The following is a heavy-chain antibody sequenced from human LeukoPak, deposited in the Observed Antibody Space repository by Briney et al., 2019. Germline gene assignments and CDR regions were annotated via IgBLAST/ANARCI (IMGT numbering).Heavy chain of an antibody. CDR2: IIPIFGTA. Sequence: SVKVSCKASGGTFSSYAISWVRQAPGQGLEWMGGIIPIFGTANYAQKFQGRVTITADKSTSTAYMELNSLKTEDTAVYYCTRVDWGFGDFDYWGQGTLVTVSS. D-gene: IGHD3-10*01. CDR1: GGTFSSYA. V-gene: IGHV1-69*06. CDR3: TRVDWGFGDFDY. J-gene: IGHJ4*02.